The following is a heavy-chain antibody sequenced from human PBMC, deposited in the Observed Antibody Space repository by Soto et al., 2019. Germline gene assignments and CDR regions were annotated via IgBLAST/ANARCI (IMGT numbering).Heavy chain of an antibody. D-gene: IGHD3-3*01. J-gene: IGHJ5*02. CDR2: INGSGGST. CDR3: AGRLEFGVVTWFDP. V-gene: IGHV3-23*01. Sequence: PGGSLRLSCAASGFTFSSYAMSWVRQAPGKGLEWVSAINGSGGSTYYADSVKGRFTIPRDNSKNTLYLQMNSLRAEDTAVYYWAGRLEFGVVTWFDPWGQGTLVTVPS. CDR1: GFTFSSYA.